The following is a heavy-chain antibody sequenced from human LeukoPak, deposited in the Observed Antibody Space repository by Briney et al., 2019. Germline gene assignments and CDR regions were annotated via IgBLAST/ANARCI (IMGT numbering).Heavy chain of an antibody. CDR3: ARRNRSSWRTYFDY. Sequence: SSETLSLTCTVSGGSISSRGYYGGWIRQPPGKVLEWIGSIYYSGSTYYNPSLKSRVTISVDTSKNQFSLTLSPATSADTAGYFCARRNRSSWRTYFDYWGQGTLVTVSS. J-gene: IGHJ4*02. D-gene: IGHD6-13*01. V-gene: IGHV4-39*01. CDR1: GGSISSRGYY. CDR2: IYYSGST.